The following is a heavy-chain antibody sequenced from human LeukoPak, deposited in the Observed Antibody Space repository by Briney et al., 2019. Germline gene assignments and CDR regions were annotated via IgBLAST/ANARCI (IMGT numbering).Heavy chain of an antibody. CDR3: ARTLTTVVTLAEYFQH. Sequence: GGSLRLSCAASGFTFSSNYMSWVRQAPGKGLEWVSLIYSDGRTYYADSVKGRFTISRDNTKNTLYLQMNSLRAEDTAVYYCARTLTTVVTLAEYFQHWGQGTLVTVSS. D-gene: IGHD4-23*01. CDR2: IYSDGRT. CDR1: GFTFSSNY. V-gene: IGHV3-53*01. J-gene: IGHJ1*01.